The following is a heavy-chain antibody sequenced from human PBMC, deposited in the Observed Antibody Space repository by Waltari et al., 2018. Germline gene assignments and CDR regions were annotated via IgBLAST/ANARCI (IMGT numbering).Heavy chain of an antibody. CDR3: ARILCDGSKCYNGLDV. J-gene: IGHJ6*02. Sequence: VQLVESGGGVIPSGGSLRLSCAASGFLFGHAWMSWVRQAPGKGLEWVANIKQDGTEKIYVDSVKGRFTILRDNAKNSLFLQMNSLRADDTGVYYCARILCDGSKCYNGLDVWGQGTAVTVSS. CDR1: GFLFGHAW. CDR2: IKQDGTEK. D-gene: IGHD3-10*01. V-gene: IGHV3-7*01.